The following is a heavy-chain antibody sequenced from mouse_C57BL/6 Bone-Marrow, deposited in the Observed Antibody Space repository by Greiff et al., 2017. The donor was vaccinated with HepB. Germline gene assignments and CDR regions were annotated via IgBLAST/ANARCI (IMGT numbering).Heavy chain of an antibody. CDR3: ARLTGTKYYFDY. D-gene: IGHD4-1*01. CDR2: IHPNSGST. Sequence: QVQLQQPGAELVKPGASVKLSCKASGYTFISYWMHWVKQRPGQGLEWIGMIHPNSGSTNYNEKFKSKATLTVDKSSSTASMQLSSLTSEDSAVYYCARLTGTKYYFDYWGQGTTLTVSS. V-gene: IGHV1-64*01. CDR1: GYTFISYW. J-gene: IGHJ2*01.